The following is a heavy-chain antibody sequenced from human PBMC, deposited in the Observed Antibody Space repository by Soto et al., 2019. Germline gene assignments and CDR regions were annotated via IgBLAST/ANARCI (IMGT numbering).Heavy chain of an antibody. Sequence: QVQLVESGGGVVQPGRSLRLSCAASGFTFSSYAMHWVRQAPGKGLEWVAVISYDGSNKYYADSVKGRFTISRDNSKNTLYLQMNSLRAEDTAVYYCARDILRGSGSSWGQGTLVTVSS. CDR3: ARDILRGSGSS. V-gene: IGHV3-30-3*01. CDR2: ISYDGSNK. CDR1: GFTFSSYA. J-gene: IGHJ4*02. D-gene: IGHD3-10*01.